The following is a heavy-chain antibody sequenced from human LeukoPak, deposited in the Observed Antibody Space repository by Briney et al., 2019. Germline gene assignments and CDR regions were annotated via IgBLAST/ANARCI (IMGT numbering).Heavy chain of an antibody. Sequence: SETLSLTCTVSGGSISSSSNYSWGWIRQPPGKGLEWIGSIYYSGNTYYNPSLKCRVTISVDTSKNQFSLKLSSVTAADTAVYYCARVRWGTFDYWGQGTLVTVSS. J-gene: IGHJ4*02. CDR1: GGSISSSSNYS. CDR3: ARVRWGTFDY. CDR2: IYYSGNT. V-gene: IGHV4-39*07. D-gene: IGHD3-16*01.